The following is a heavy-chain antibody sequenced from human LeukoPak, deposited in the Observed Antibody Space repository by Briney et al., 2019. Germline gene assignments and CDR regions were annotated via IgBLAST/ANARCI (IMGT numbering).Heavy chain of an antibody. J-gene: IGHJ6*02. CDR1: GFTFDDYA. CDR2: ISWDGGST. V-gene: IGHV3-43D*03. D-gene: IGHD2-2*01. Sequence: PGGSLRLSCAASGFTFDDYAMHWVRQAPGKGLEWVSLISWDGGSTYYADSVKGRFTISRDNSKNSLYLQMNSLRAEDTAWYYCAKDAVPYYYYYGMDVWGQGTTVTAPS. CDR3: AKDAVPYYYYYGMDV.